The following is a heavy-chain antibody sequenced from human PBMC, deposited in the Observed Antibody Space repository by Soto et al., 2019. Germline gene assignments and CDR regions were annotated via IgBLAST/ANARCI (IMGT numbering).Heavy chain of an antibody. V-gene: IGHV2-5*01. CDR3: AHRRVAKGMGV. J-gene: IGHJ6*02. CDR2: IHWNDDQ. D-gene: IGHD3-3*01. Sequence: QITLKESGPTLVKPTQTLTLTCTFSGFSLSTSGVGVGWIRQPPGKALEWLAQIHWNDDQHYGPSLKSRLTITKDTSKNQVVLTMTNVDPMDTATYYCAHRRVAKGMGVWGQGTTVTVSS. CDR1: GFSLSTSGVG.